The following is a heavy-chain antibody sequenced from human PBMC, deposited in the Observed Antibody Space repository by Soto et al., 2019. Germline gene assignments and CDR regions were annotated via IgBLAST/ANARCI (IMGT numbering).Heavy chain of an antibody. J-gene: IGHJ3*02. V-gene: IGHV1-3*01. D-gene: IGHD4-17*01. CDR2: INAGSGNT. Sequence: ASVNVSCKATGYTFSAYTMNWVRQAPGQSLEWMGWINAGSGNTKYSQKLQGRVTMTTDTSTSTAYMELRSLRSDDTAVYYCARGPFGVYGPRDARAFDIWGQGTMVTVSS. CDR3: ARGPFGVYGPRDARAFDI. CDR1: GYTFSAYT.